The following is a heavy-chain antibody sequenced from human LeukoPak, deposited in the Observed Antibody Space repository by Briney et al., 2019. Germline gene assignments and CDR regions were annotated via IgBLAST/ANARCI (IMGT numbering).Heavy chain of an antibody. V-gene: IGHV1-2*02. CDR2: INPHSGSL. CDR3: ARAALYSGTYYSLRNDAFDV. J-gene: IGHJ3*01. CDR1: GYTFTENY. Sequence: GASVKVSCKASGYTFTENYIHWIRQAPGQGLEWIGWINPHSGSLNFVQKFQGRVTLTRDTSISTAYMELSSLTAGDTALYFCARAALYSGTYYSLRNDAFDVWGQGTMVTVSS. D-gene: IGHD1-26*01.